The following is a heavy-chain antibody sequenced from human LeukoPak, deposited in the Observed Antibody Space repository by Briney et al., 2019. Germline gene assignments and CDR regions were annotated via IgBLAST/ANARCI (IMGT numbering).Heavy chain of an antibody. D-gene: IGHD3-10*01. CDR2: IYYSGST. Sequence: SETLSLTCTVSGGSISSYYWSWIRQPPGKGLEWIGYIYYSGSTNYNPSLKSRVTISVDTSKNQFSLKLSSVTAADTAVYYCARQKNHVLLWFGELGEFDYWGQGTLVTVSS. CDR1: GGSISSYY. J-gene: IGHJ4*02. CDR3: ARQKNHVLLWFGELGEFDY. V-gene: IGHV4-59*08.